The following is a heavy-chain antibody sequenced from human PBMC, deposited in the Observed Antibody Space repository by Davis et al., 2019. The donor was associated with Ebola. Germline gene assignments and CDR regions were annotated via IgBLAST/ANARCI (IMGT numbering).Heavy chain of an antibody. J-gene: IGHJ6*02. CDR1: GFTFGDYA. D-gene: IGHD3-9*01. CDR2: IRSKAYGGTT. CDR3: ARDYDILTGYRYYYYYYGMDV. V-gene: IGHV3-49*04. Sequence: GGSLRLSCTASGFTFGDYAMSWVRQAPGKGLEWVGFIRSKAYGGTTEYAASVKGRFTISRDDSKSIAYLQMNSLKTEDTAVYYCARDYDILTGYRYYYYYYGMDVWGQGTTVTVSS.